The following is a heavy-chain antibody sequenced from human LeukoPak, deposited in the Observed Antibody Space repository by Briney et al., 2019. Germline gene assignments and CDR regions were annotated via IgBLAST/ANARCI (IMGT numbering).Heavy chain of an antibody. CDR2: INAGNGNT. CDR1: GYTFTSYA. CDR3: ARDRGYGDYYAFDY. D-gene: IGHD4-17*01. J-gene: IGHJ4*02. V-gene: IGHV1-3*01. Sequence: ASVEVSCKASGYTFTSYAMHWARQAPGQRLEWMGWINAGNGNTKYSQKFQGRVTITRDTSASTAYMELSSLRSEDTAVYYCARDRGYGDYYAFDYWGQGTLVTVSS.